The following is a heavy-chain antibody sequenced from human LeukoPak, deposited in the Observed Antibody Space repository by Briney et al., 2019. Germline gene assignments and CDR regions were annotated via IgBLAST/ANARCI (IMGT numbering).Heavy chain of an antibody. Sequence: QPGGSLRLSCAASGFTFRNYAMHWVRQAPGKGLEYVSGISKNGGTTSYANSVKGRFTISRDTSKNTLYLQMGSLRAEDMAIYYCARDSTVFDAFDIWGQGTMVTVS. CDR2: ISKNGGTT. CDR1: GFTFRNYA. CDR3: ARDSTVFDAFDI. D-gene: IGHD4-17*01. V-gene: IGHV3-64*01. J-gene: IGHJ3*02.